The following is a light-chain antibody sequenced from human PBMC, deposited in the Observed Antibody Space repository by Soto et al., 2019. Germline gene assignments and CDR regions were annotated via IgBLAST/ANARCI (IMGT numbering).Light chain of an antibody. J-gene: IGKJ1*01. V-gene: IGKV1-5*01. CDR2: DAS. CDR1: QSISSW. CDR3: QQYNSYSPWT. Sequence: DIQMPQSPSTLSASVGDRGSITCRASQSISSWLAWYQQKPGKAPKLLIYDASSLESGVPSRFSGSGSGTEFTLTISSLQPDDFATYYCQQYNSYSPWTFGQGTKVDI.